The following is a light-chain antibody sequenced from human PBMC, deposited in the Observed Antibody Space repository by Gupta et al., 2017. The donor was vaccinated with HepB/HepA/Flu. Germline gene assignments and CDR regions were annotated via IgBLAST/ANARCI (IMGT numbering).Light chain of an antibody. CDR2: DVS. V-gene: IGLV2-14*01. CDR3: SSYTSSSTLAYV. Sequence: QSALTQPASVSGSPGQSITISCTGTSSDVGGYNYVSWYQQHPGKAPKLMIYDVSNRPSGVSNRFSGSKSGNTASLTISGLRAEDEADYYCSSYTSSSTLAYVFGTGTKVTVL. CDR1: SSDVGGYNY. J-gene: IGLJ1*01.